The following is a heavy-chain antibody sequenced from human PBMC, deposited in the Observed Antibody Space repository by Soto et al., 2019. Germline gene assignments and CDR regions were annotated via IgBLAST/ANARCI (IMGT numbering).Heavy chain of an antibody. Sequence: EVQLLESGGGLVQPGGSLRLSCAASGFTFSSYAMSWVRQAPGKGLEWVSAISGSGGSTYYADSVKGRFTISRDNSKHPLYLQMNSLRAEDTAVYYCAKWGLGNRYSYGMDVWGQGTTVTVSS. CDR3: AKWGLGNRYSYGMDV. V-gene: IGHV3-23*01. J-gene: IGHJ6*02. CDR1: GFTFSSYA. CDR2: ISGSGGST. D-gene: IGHD7-27*01.